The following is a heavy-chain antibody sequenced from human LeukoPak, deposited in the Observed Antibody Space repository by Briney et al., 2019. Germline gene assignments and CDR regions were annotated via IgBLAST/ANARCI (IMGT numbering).Heavy chain of an antibody. CDR3: PRYVRKLYGVGGDYYFYMDV. CDR2: ISGSSSYI. J-gene: IGHJ6*03. Sequence: GGSLRLSCAAAGFTFSSYSMSWVRQAPGKGLGWVSSISGSSSYIYYADSVKGRFTIARDNGKNCVYLQMNSLTAEATALYYCPRYVRKLYGVGGDYYFYMDVWGKGTTVTVSS. V-gene: IGHV3-21*04. D-gene: IGHD3-16*01. CDR1: GFTFSSYS.